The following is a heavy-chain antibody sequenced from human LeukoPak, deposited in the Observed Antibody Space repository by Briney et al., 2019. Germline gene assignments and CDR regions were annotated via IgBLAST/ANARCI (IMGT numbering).Heavy chain of an antibody. J-gene: IGHJ4*02. Sequence: PGRSLRLSCAASGFTFSSYGMHWVRQAPGRGLEGVAVISYDGSNKYYADSVKGRFTISRDNSKNTLYLQMHSLRAEDTAVYYCAKDLGPYDILTGCDYWGQGTLVTVSS. V-gene: IGHV3-30*18. CDR2: ISYDGSNK. CDR3: AKDLGPYDILTGCDY. D-gene: IGHD3-9*01. CDR1: GFTFSSYG.